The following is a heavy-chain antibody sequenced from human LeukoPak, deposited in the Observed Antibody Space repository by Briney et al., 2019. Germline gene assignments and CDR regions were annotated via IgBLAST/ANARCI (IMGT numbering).Heavy chain of an antibody. J-gene: IGHJ5*02. Sequence: GASVKVSCKASGYTFTSYYMHWVRQAPGQGLEWMGIINPSDGSTSYAQKFQGRVTMTRDMSTTTVYMEPSSLRSEDTAVYYCARDASGLPSARKFDPWGQGTLVTVSS. D-gene: IGHD3-10*01. CDR1: GYTFTSYY. CDR2: INPSDGST. V-gene: IGHV1-46*01. CDR3: ARDASGLPSARKFDP.